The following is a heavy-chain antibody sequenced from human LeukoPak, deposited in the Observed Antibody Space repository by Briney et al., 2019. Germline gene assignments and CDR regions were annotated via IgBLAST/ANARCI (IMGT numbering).Heavy chain of an antibody. CDR3: TKEAATGSRYSFDY. J-gene: IGHJ4*02. CDR2: VLDDGGTV. CDR1: GFTFSRHG. V-gene: IGHV3-30*18. D-gene: IGHD1-1*01. Sequence: PGGSLRLSCAASGFTFSRHGMHWVRQAPGKGLEWVAVVLDDGGTVYYAESVKGRFTTARDNSRNTLYLQMTSLRTDDTAVFYCTKEAATGSRYSFDYWGQGTLVTVSS.